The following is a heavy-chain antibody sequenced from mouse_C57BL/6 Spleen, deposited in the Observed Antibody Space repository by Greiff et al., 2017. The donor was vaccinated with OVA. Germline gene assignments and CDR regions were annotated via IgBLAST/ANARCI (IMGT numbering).Heavy chain of an antibody. CDR3: ARSPHYDYDAGFAY. V-gene: IGHV1-85*01. Sequence: VQLQQSGPELVKPGASVKLSCKASGYTFTSYDINWVKQRPGQGLEWIGWIYPRDGSTKYNEKFKGKATLTVDTSSSTAYMELHSLTSEDSAVYFCARSPHYDYDAGFAYWGQGTLVTVSA. D-gene: IGHD2-4*01. J-gene: IGHJ3*01. CDR2: IYPRDGST. CDR1: GYTFTSYD.